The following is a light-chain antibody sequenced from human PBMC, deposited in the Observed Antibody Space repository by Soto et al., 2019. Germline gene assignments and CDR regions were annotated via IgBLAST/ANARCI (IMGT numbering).Light chain of an antibody. CDR2: AAS. CDR3: LQDYNYPYT. J-gene: IGKJ2*01. CDR1: QGIRND. V-gene: IGKV1-6*01. Sequence: AIQMTRSPSSLSASVGDRVIITCRASQGIRNDLAWYQQKSGKAPKLLIYAASTLQSGVPSRFSGSGSGTDFTLTISSLQPEDFATYHCLQDYNYPYTFGQGTKVDIK.